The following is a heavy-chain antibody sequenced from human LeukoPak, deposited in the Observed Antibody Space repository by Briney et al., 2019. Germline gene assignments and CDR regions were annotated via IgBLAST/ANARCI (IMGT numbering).Heavy chain of an antibody. J-gene: IGHJ1*01. V-gene: IGHV3-7*03. D-gene: IGHD3-22*01. CDR1: GFSFSSHW. CDR2: IDQDGSER. Sequence: GGSLRLSCATSGFSFSSHWMSWVRQAPGTGLEWVANIDQDGSERNYVDSVKGRFTISRDNSKNTLYLQMNSLRAEDTAVYYCARGKYDSSPFLQHWGQGTLVTVSS. CDR3: ARGKYDSSPFLQH.